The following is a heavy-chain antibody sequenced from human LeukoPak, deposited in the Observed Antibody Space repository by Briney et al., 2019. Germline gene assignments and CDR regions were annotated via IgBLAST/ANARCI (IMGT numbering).Heavy chain of an antibody. CDR3: ARKRIAVAGTSYYYYYGMDV. D-gene: IGHD6-19*01. CDR2: ISAYNGNT. CDR1: GYTFTSYG. V-gene: IGHV1-18*01. J-gene: IGHJ6*02. Sequence: ASVKVSCKASGYTFTSYGISWVRQAPGQGLEWMGWISAYNGNTNYAQKLQGRVTMTTDTSTSTAYMELRSLRSDDTAVYYCARKRIAVAGTSYYYYYGMDVWGQGTTVTVSS.